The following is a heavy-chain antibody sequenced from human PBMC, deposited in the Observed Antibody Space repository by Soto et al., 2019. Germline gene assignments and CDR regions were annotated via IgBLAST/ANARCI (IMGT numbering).Heavy chain of an antibody. J-gene: IGHJ4*02. CDR1: GFSITTSGVG. D-gene: IGHD1-26*01. V-gene: IGHV2-5*02. Sequence: QITLKESGPTLVKPTQTLTLTCTLSGFSITTSGVGVGWIRQPPGKALEWLALIYWEDDKRYSPSLKSSLTITKDTSKNQVVLTMTNIHPVDTATYYCAHRYSAHYDYWGQGTLVTVSS. CDR2: IYWEDDK. CDR3: AHRYSAHYDY.